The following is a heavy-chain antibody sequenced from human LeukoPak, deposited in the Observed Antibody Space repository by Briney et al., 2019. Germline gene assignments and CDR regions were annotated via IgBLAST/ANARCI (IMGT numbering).Heavy chain of an antibody. CDR3: AREGSYGYFDY. D-gene: IGHD5-18*01. J-gene: IGHJ4*02. Sequence: SETLSLTCTVSGGSISSGGYYWSWIRQHPGKGPEWIGYIYYSGSTYYNPSLKSRVTISVDTSKNQFSLKLSSVTAADTAVYYCAREGSYGYFDYWGQGTLVTVSS. V-gene: IGHV4-31*03. CDR2: IYYSGST. CDR1: GGSISSGGYY.